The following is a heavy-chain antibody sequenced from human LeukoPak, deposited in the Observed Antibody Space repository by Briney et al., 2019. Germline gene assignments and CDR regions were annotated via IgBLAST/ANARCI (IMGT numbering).Heavy chain of an antibody. CDR3: AKDGGYYYDSSEVDY. CDR1: GFTFSSYA. Sequence: GGSLRLSCAASGFTFSSYAMSWVRQAPGKGLEWVSAISGSGGSTYYADFVKGRFTISRDNSKNTLYLQMNSLRAEDTAVYYCAKDGGYYYDSSEVDYWGQGTLVTVSS. J-gene: IGHJ4*02. V-gene: IGHV3-23*01. D-gene: IGHD3-22*01. CDR2: ISGSGGST.